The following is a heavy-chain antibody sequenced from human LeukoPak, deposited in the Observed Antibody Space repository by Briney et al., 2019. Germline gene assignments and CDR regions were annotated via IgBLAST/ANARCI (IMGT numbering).Heavy chain of an antibody. D-gene: IGHD6-6*01. V-gene: IGHV3-11*04. CDR1: GFTFSDYY. CDR3: ARDRSDSSSSNWFDP. CDR2: ISTGGVTI. Sequence: GGSLRLSCAASGFTFSDYYMNWIRQAPGKGLEWVSYISTGGVTIYYADSVKGRFTISRDNAKNLLYLQMNSLRAEDTAVYYCARDRSDSSSSNWFDPWGQGTLVTVSS. J-gene: IGHJ5*02.